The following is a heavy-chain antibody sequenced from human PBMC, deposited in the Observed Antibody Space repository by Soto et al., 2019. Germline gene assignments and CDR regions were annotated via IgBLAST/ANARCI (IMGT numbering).Heavy chain of an antibody. D-gene: IGHD3-3*01. Sequence: SETLSLTCTVSGGSVSSGSYYWSWIRQPPGKGLEWIGYIYYSGSTNYNPSLKSRVTISVDTSKNQFSLKLSSVTAADTAVYYCARIRITIFGVVNNWFDPWGQGTLVTVS. J-gene: IGHJ5*02. V-gene: IGHV4-61*01. CDR2: IYYSGST. CDR1: GGSVSSGSYY. CDR3: ARIRITIFGVVNNWFDP.